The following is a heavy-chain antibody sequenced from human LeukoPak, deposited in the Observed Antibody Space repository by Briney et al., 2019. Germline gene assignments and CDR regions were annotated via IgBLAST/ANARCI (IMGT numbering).Heavy chain of an antibody. CDR1: GFTFSSCA. CDR2: ISVGGGST. CDR3: AKSRRTFDI. J-gene: IGHJ3*02. Sequence: GGSLRLSCAASGFTFSSCAMSWVRQAPGKGLEWVSVISVGGGSTYYADPVKGRFTISSDNSKNTLYLQMNSLRAEDTAVYYCAKSRRTFDIWGQGTMVTVSS. V-gene: IGHV3-23*01.